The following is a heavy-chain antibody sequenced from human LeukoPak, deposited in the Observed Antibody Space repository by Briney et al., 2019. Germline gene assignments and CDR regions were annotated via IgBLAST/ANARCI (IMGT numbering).Heavy chain of an antibody. D-gene: IGHD6-13*01. V-gene: IGHV3-23*01. J-gene: IGHJ4*02. CDR1: EFTFSSYA. CDR2: ISGSGGST. Sequence: PGGSLRLSCAASEFTFSSYAMSWVRQAPGKGLDWVSAISGSGGSTYYADSVKGRFTISRDNSRNTLYLQMNSLRAEDTAVYYCAKRGGDLYSSSWYYFDYWGQGTLVTVSS. CDR3: AKRGGDLYSSSWYYFDY.